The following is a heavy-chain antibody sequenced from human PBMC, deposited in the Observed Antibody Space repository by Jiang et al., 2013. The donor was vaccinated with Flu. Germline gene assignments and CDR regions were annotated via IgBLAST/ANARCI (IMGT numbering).Heavy chain of an antibody. J-gene: IGHJ6*02. CDR2: FDPEDGET. V-gene: IGHV1-24*01. D-gene: IGHD6-19*01. Sequence: KPGASVKVSCKVSGYTLTELSMHWVRQAPGKGLEWMGGFDPEDGETIYAQKFQGRVTMTEDTSTDTAYMELSSLRSEDTAVYYCATVRIGGAVAGTVYYYYGMDVWGQGTTVTVSS. CDR1: GYTLTELS. CDR3: ATVRIGGAVAGTVYYYYGMDV.